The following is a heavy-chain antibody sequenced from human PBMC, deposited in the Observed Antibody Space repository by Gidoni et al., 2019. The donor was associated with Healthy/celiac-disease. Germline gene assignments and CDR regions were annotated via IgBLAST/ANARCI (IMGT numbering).Heavy chain of an antibody. CDR3: ARDLGVVSSGWVYYYYGMDV. D-gene: IGHD6-19*01. CDR1: GYTFTGYY. J-gene: IGHJ6*02. CDR2: INPNSGGT. Sequence: QVQLVQSGAEVKKPGASVKGSCKASGYTFTGYYMHWVRQAPGQGLEWMGWINPNSGGTNYAQKFQGRVTMTRDTSISTAYMELSRLRSDDTAVYYCARDLGVVSSGWVYYYYGMDVWGQGTTVTVSS. V-gene: IGHV1-2*02.